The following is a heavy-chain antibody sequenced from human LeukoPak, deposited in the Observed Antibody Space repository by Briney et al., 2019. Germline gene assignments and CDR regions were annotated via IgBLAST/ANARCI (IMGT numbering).Heavy chain of an antibody. CDR1: GGSISSYY. D-gene: IGHD3-3*01. Sequence: SETLSLTCTVSGGSISSYYWSWIRQPPGKGLEWIGYIYYSGSTNYNPSLKSRVTISVDTSKNQFSLKLSSVTAADTAVYYRAIYDFWSGYPYWGQGTLVTVSS. CDR2: IYYSGST. CDR3: AIYDFWSGYPY. J-gene: IGHJ4*02. V-gene: IGHV4-59*01.